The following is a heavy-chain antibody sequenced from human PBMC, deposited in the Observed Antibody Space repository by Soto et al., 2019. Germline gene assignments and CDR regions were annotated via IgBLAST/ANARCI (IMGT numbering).Heavy chain of an antibody. CDR2: IYYSGSP. CDR3: ARQLYCSGGSCYGGVAFDI. J-gene: IGHJ3*02. V-gene: IGHV4-59*01. Sequence: SETLSLTCTVSGGSISSYYWSWIRQPPGKGLEWIGYIYYSGSPNHNPSLKSRVTISVDTSKNQFSLKLSSVTAADTAVYYCARQLYCSGGSCYGGVAFDIWGQGTMVTVSS. D-gene: IGHD2-15*01. CDR1: GGSISSYY.